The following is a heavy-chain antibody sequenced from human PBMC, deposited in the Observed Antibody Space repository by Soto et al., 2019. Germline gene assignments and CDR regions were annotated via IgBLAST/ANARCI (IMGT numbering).Heavy chain of an antibody. J-gene: IGHJ5*02. CDR3: ARDISMIVVVPRGIVGFDP. CDR2: IIPIFGTA. Sequence: SVKVSCKASGYTFTSYGISWVRQAPGQGLEWMGGIIPIFGTANYAQKFQGRVTITADESTSTAYMELSSLRSEDTAVYYCARDISMIVVVPRGIVGFDPWGQGTLVTVSS. CDR1: GYTFTSYG. D-gene: IGHD3-22*01. V-gene: IGHV1-69*13.